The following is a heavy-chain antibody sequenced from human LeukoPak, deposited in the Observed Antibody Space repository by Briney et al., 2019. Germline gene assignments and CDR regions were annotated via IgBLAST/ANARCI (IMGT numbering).Heavy chain of an antibody. CDR3: AANTPRVVREDAFDI. V-gene: IGHV1-58*02. CDR1: GFTFTSSA. D-gene: IGHD2-21*01. CDR2: IVVGSGNT. J-gene: IGHJ3*02. Sequence: ASVKVSCNASGFTFTSSAMQWVRQARGQRLEWIGWIVVGSGNTNYAQNFQERVTITRDMSTSTAYMELSSLRSEDTAVYYCAANTPRVVREDAFDIWGQGTMVTVSS.